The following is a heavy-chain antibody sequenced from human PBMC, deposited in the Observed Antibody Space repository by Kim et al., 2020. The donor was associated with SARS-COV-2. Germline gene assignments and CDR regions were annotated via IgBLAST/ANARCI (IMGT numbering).Heavy chain of an antibody. J-gene: IGHJ4*02. Sequence: FQGRVTMTRNTAISTAYMELSSLRSEDTAVYYCARGPPRPQPREPYYFDYWGQGTLVTVSS. CDR3: ARGPPRPQPREPYYFDY. V-gene: IGHV1-8*01.